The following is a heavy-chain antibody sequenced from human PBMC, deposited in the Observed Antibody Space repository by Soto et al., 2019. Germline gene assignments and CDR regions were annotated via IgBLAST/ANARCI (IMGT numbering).Heavy chain of an antibody. V-gene: IGHV1-69*02. Sequence: ASVKVSCKASGGTFSSYTISWVRQAPGQGLEWMGRIIPILGIANYAQKFQGRVTITADKSTSTAYMELSSLRSEDTAVYYCARGYCSGGSCYVAFDIWGQGTMVTVSS. CDR2: IIPILGIA. J-gene: IGHJ3*02. CDR1: GGTFSSYT. D-gene: IGHD2-15*01. CDR3: ARGYCSGGSCYVAFDI.